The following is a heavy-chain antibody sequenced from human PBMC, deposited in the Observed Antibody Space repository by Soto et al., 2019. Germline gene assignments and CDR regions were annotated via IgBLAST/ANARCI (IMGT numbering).Heavy chain of an antibody. CDR1: SYTFSGYC. CDR2: IRAYNGKT. J-gene: IGHJ5*02. V-gene: IGHV1-18*01. D-gene: IGHD6-19*01. CDR3: ARDRRRIEVASMSEP. Sequence: PSLRVANRAASYTFSGYCMIGVLQAPGQGLEWMAWIRAYNGKTNYAQKLQGRVTMTTDTSTRTAYMELRSLRSDDTAVYYCARDRRRIEVASMSEPRGQGTSVPVSS.